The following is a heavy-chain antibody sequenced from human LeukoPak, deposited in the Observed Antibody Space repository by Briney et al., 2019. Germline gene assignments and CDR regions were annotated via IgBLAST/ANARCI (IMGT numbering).Heavy chain of an antibody. CDR3: VTHVYDDGSPFDY. V-gene: IGHV4-59*08. Sequence: PSETLSLTCTVSGDSISSFQWSWIRQSPADGREWIGCIYCTGSTNHNPSLKSRLTMSVNTSKSQFFLKVTSVTAADTAIYYCVTHVYDDGSPFDYWGQGTLATVSS. J-gene: IGHJ4*02. CDR2: IYCTGST. D-gene: IGHD3-10*01. CDR1: GDSISSFQ.